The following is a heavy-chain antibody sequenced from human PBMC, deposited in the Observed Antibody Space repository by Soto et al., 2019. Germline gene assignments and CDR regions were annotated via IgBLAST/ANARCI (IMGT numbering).Heavy chain of an antibody. Sequence: GRSLRLSCAACRFTFSSYSMNWVRQAPRKGLERVSSISSSSSYIYYADAVKGRFTISRDNAKNSLYLQINSLRAEDTAAYYPARDPVIHCTSPSCYNRGYYYYGLGVCGKGTRVAV. CDR1: RFTFSSYS. D-gene: IGHD2-2*02. CDR3: ARDPVIHCTSPSCYNRGYYYYGLGV. V-gene: IGHV3-21*01. J-gene: IGHJ6*01. CDR2: ISSSSSYI.